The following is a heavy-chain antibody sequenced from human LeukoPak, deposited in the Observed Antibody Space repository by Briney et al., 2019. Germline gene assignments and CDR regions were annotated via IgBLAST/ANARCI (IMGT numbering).Heavy chain of an antibody. CDR2: IKQDGSEK. Sequence: GGSLRLSCAASGFTFSSSWMSWVRQAPGKGLEWVANIKQDGSEKYYVDSVKGRFTISRDNATNSLYLQMNSLRAEDTAVYYCVRDKVGFDYWGQGTLVTVSS. CDR1: GFTFSSSW. V-gene: IGHV3-7*03. J-gene: IGHJ4*02. CDR3: VRDKVGFDY.